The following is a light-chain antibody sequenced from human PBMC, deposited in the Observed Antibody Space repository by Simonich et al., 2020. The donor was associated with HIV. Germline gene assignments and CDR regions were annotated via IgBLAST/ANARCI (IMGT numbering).Light chain of an antibody. CDR1: QSVSSN. CDR2: DAS. Sequence: EIVMTQSPATLSVSPGEGATLSCRASQSVSSNLAWYQQKPGQAPRLLIYDASTRATSIPARFSGSGSGTEFTLTISSMQSEDFAVYYCQQYNNWLPITFGQGTRLEIK. CDR3: QQYNNWLPIT. J-gene: IGKJ5*01. V-gene: IGKV3-15*01.